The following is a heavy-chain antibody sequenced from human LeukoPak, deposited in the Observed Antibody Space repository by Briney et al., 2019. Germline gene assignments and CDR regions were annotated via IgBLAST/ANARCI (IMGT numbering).Heavy chain of an antibody. D-gene: IGHD3-3*01. J-gene: IGHJ5*02. CDR2: ISGSGEST. Sequence: GGSLRLSCEGPGFIFSSYAMTWVRQAPGKGLQWVSSISGSGESTYYADSMKGRVTISRDNSKNTLSLQMNSLRAEDTAVYFCAKGWEFRVVIPAAVSWGQGTLVTVSS. V-gene: IGHV3-23*01. CDR1: GFIFSSYA. CDR3: AKGWEFRVVIPAAVS.